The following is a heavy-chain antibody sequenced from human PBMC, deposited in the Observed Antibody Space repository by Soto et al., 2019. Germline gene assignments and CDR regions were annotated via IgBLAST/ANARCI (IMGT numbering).Heavy chain of an antibody. CDR1: GFTFSSYG. V-gene: IGHV3-33*01. CDR3: ARGIGYCSGGSCYDYFDY. D-gene: IGHD2-15*01. J-gene: IGHJ4*02. CDR2: IWYDGSNK. Sequence: GGSLRLSCAASGFTFSSYGMHWVRQAPGKGLEWVAVIWYDGSNKYYADSVKGRFTISRDNSKNTLYLQMNSLRAEDTAVYYCARGIGYCSGGSCYDYFDYWGQGTLVTVSS.